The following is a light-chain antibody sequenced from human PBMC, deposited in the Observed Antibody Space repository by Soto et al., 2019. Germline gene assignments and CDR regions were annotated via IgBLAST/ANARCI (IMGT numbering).Light chain of an antibody. CDR3: QQYNNWPSIT. CDR2: GAS. CDR1: QSVSSN. V-gene: IGKV3-15*01. Sequence: EIVITQSPATLSVPPRARVTLSCSASQSVSSNLAWYQQKPGQAPRLLIYGASTRATGIPARFSGSGSGTEFTLTISSLQSEDFAVYYCQQYNNWPSITFGQGTRLEIK. J-gene: IGKJ5*01.